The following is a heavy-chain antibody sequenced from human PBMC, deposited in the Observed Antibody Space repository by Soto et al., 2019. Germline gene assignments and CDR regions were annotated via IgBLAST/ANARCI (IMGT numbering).Heavy chain of an antibody. CDR2: NFHSGTT. CDR3: ARLGAYISSPSTP. J-gene: IGHJ5*02. Sequence: QVQLQESGPGLVKPSETLSLTCTVSGGSISSYHWTWIRQPPGKGLEWIGYNFHSGTTNYNPSLKSRVTMSVDTSKNQFSLKLSSVTAEDTAVYYCARLGAYISSPSTPWGQGTLVTVSS. D-gene: IGHD6-13*01. CDR1: GGSISSYH. V-gene: IGHV4-59*08.